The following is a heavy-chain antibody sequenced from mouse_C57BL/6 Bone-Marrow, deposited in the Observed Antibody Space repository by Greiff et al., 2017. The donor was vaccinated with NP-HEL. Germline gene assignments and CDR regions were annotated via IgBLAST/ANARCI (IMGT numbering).Heavy chain of an antibody. CDR2: INPYNGGT. CDR1: GYTFTDYY. Sequence: VQLQQSGPVLVKPGASVKMSCKASGYTFTDYYMNWVKQSHGKSLEWIGVINPYNGGTSYNQKFKGKATLTVDKSSSTAYMELNSLTSEDSAVDYCATVVAPGFDYWGQGTTLTVSS. V-gene: IGHV1-19*01. D-gene: IGHD1-1*01. J-gene: IGHJ2*01. CDR3: ATVVAPGFDY.